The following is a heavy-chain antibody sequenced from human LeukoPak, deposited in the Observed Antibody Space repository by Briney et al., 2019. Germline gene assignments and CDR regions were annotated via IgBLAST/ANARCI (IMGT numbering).Heavy chain of an antibody. J-gene: IGHJ4*02. Sequence: QAGGSLRLSCAASGFTVSSSYMSWVRQAPGKGLEWVSVIYSGGSIHYAGSVKGRFTISRDNAKNTLYLQMNSLRADDTAVYYCARGHSSGNPDPFDSWGQGTLVIVSS. V-gene: IGHV3-53*01. CDR1: GFTVSSSY. CDR3: ARGHSSGNPDPFDS. CDR2: IYSGGSI. D-gene: IGHD3-22*01.